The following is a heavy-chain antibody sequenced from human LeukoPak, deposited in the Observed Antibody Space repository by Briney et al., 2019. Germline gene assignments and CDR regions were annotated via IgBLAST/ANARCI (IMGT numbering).Heavy chain of an antibody. V-gene: IGHV3-11*04. CDR2: ISIIGVTM. Sequence: PGGSLRLSCAASGFTFSDYYMSWIRQAPGKGLEWVSYISIIGVTMYYSDSVKGRFPISRDNAKNSLYLQMNSLRAEDTAVYSCAREKEQQLVSYYYYYYMDVWGKGTTVPVSS. CDR3: AREKEQQLVSYYYYYYMDV. J-gene: IGHJ6*03. CDR1: GFTFSDYY. D-gene: IGHD6-13*01.